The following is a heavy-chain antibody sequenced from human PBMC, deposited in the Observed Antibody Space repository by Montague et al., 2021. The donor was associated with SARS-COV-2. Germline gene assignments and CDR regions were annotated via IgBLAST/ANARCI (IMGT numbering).Heavy chain of an antibody. CDR1: GFTFRSYA. CDR3: ARDGHRRLSIEGRFDP. CDR2: ISDDGTNK. D-gene: IGHD6-6*01. V-gene: IGHV3-30*04. J-gene: IGHJ5*02. Sequence: SLRLSCAASGFTFRSYAMHWVRQTPGKGLEWVASISDDGTNKFYVDSVKGRFTISRDNSKNSLYPQMNSLRTDDTAVYYCARDGHRRLSIEGRFDPWGQGTLVTVSS.